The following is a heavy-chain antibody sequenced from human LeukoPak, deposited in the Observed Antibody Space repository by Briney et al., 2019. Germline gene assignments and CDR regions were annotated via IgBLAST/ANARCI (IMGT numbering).Heavy chain of an antibody. J-gene: IGHJ4*02. V-gene: IGHV3-15*01. CDR3: TTGECYGSGNYNDY. Sequence: GRCLRLACAPAGFTFSNGWMGSVRHDPGKWLEWVSRITSKTDGSTTDYAVPVKGRFTISRDDSKNTMYLQMNSLKTEDTAIYYCTTGECYGSGNYNDYWGQGTLVTVSS. D-gene: IGHD3-10*01. CDR2: ITSKTDGSTT. CDR1: GFTFSNGW.